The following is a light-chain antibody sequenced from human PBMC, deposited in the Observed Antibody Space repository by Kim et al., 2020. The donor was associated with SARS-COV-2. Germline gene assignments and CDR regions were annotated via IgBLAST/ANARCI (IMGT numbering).Light chain of an antibody. V-gene: IGLV3-19*01. CDR3: NSRDSSGDRLV. CDR1: SLRTYY. CDR2: AKN. Sequence: ALGPTGKITCQGDSLRTYYASWYQQKPGQAPVLVIFAKNHRPSGIPDRFSGSGSGNTASLTITGAQAEDAADYDCNSRDSSGDRLVFGGGTQLTVL. J-gene: IGLJ2*01.